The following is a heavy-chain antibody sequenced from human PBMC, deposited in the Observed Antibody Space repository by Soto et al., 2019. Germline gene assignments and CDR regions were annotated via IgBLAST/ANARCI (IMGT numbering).Heavy chain of an antibody. CDR3: ARRMYCSGGSCYTGRYNWFDP. V-gene: IGHV4-34*01. CDR1: GGSFSGYY. J-gene: IGHJ5*02. Sequence: QVQLQQWGAGLLKPSETLSLSCAVYGGSFSGYYWSWIRQPPGKGLEWIEEINHSGSTNYNPSLRTRVTISVDTSKNQFSLKLSSVTAADTAVYYCARRMYCSGGSCYTGRYNWFDPWGQGTLVTVSS. D-gene: IGHD2-15*01. CDR2: INHSGST.